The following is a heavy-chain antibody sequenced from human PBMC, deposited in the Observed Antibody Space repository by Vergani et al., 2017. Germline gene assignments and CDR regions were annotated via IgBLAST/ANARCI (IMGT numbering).Heavy chain of an antibody. J-gene: IGHJ6*02. D-gene: IGHD3-22*01. CDR1: GFTVSSNY. CDR2: ICTAGDT. V-gene: IGHV3-13*01. CDR3: ARGRSSTNYYDSSGPIYGMDV. Sequence: EVQLVESGGGLVQPGGSLRLSCAASGFTVSSNYMSWVRQAPGKGLEWVSVICTAGDTYYPGSVKGRFTISRENAKNSLYLQMNSLRAGDTAVYYCARGRSSTNYYDSSGPIYGMDVWGQGTTVTVSS.